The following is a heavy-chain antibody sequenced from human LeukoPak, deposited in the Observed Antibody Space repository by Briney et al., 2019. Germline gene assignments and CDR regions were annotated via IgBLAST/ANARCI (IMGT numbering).Heavy chain of an antibody. Sequence: EPSETLSLTCTVSGGSISSSSYYWGWIRQPPGKGLEWIGSIYYSGSTYYNPSLKSRVTISVDTSKNQFSLKLSSVTAADTAVYYCARYWGYCSSTSCSAYYMDVWGKGTTVTISS. CDR2: IYYSGST. V-gene: IGHV4-39*07. D-gene: IGHD2-2*01. J-gene: IGHJ6*03. CDR3: ARYWGYCSSTSCSAYYMDV. CDR1: GGSISSSSYY.